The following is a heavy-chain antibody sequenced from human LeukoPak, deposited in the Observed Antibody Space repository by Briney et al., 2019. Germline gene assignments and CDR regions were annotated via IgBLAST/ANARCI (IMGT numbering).Heavy chain of an antibody. Sequence: GGSLRLSCAASGFTFSDYNMRWIRQAPGKGLEWVSGISGGVYNTYYADSVKGRFTISRDNSKNTLYLQMNSLRAEDTAVYYCAKWSITIRYYYMDVWGKGTTVTISS. D-gene: IGHD3-10*01. V-gene: IGHV3-23*01. CDR3: AKWSITIRYYYMDV. CDR2: ISGGVYNT. J-gene: IGHJ6*03. CDR1: GFTFSDYN.